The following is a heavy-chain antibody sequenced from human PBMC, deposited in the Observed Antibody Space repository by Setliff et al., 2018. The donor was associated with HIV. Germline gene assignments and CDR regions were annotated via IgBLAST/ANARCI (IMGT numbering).Heavy chain of an antibody. CDR1: GGSIRSHY. D-gene: IGHD1-7*01. Sequence: SETLSLTCTVSGGSIRSHYWSWIRQPPGKGLEWIGSFYHTGSTHYNPSLRSRTTMSLDTSRNQVSLKLSSVSAADTAVYYCARDQGLELRGDYYYYGMDVWGQGTTVTVSS. J-gene: IGHJ6*02. V-gene: IGHV4-59*11. CDR2: FYHTGST. CDR3: ARDQGLELRGDYYYYGMDV.